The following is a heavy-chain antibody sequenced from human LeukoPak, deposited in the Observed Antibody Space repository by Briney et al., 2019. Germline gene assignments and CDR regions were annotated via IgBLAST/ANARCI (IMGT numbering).Heavy chain of an antibody. CDR1: GFTFSSYA. CDR2: ISYVGSNK. J-gene: IGHJ3*02. Sequence: GGSLRLSCAASGFTFSSYAMHWVRQAPGKGLEWVAVISYVGSNKCYPDSVKGRFTISRDNSKNTLYLQMNSLRAEDTAVYYCARDRHPVYSGYDHDAFDIWGQGTMVTVSS. V-gene: IGHV3-30*04. D-gene: IGHD5-12*01. CDR3: ARDRHPVYSGYDHDAFDI.